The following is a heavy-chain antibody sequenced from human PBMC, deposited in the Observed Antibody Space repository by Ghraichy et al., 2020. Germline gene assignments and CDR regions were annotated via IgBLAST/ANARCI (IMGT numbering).Heavy chain of an antibody. CDR3: ARACSTSWFAMDV. Sequence: GGSLRLSCAASGFPFSTYSMHWVRQAPGRGLEWVAVIWYNGSKKYYGDSVKGRFTVSRDNSKNSLYLQMNSLRAEDTALYYCARACSTSWFAMDVWGQWTTVTAS. CDR1: GFPFSTYS. V-gene: IGHV3-33*01. CDR2: IWYNGSKK. D-gene: IGHD2-2*01. J-gene: IGHJ6*02.